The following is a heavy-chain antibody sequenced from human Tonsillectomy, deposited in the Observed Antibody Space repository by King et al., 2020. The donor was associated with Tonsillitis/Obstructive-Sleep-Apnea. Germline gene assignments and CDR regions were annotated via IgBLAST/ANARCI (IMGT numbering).Heavy chain of an antibody. D-gene: IGHD3-22*01. CDR1: GFTFSNYG. J-gene: IGHJ4*02. Sequence: VQLVESGGGVVQPGRSLRLSCAASGFTFSNYGMHWIRQAPGKGLDWVAAIWFDGSNKYYADSVKGRFIISRDNSKNTLYLRMNSLRAEDTAVYYCVRDYHASSGSFEKEVPFAYWGQGTLVTVSS. CDR3: VRDYHASSGSFEKEVPFAY. V-gene: IGHV3-33*01. CDR2: IWFDGSNK.